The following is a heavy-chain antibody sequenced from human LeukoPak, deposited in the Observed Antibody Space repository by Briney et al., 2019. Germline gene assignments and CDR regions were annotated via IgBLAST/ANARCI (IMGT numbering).Heavy chain of an antibody. D-gene: IGHD6-19*01. CDR2: IYYSGST. Sequence: SETLSLTCTVSGGSINNYYWSWIRQPPGKGLEWIGYIYYSGSTNYNPSLKSRVTISIETSKNQFSLKLSSVTAADTAVYYCARGPRGSGWYGDYWGQGTLVTVSS. CDR3: ARGPRGSGWYGDY. CDR1: GGSINNYY. J-gene: IGHJ4*02. V-gene: IGHV4-59*01.